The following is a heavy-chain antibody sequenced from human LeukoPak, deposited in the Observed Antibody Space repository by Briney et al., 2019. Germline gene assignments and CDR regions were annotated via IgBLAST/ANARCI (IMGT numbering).Heavy chain of an antibody. J-gene: IGHJ4*02. V-gene: IGHV3-48*03. CDR1: EFTFSSFG. Sequence: GGSLRLSCVASEFTFSSFGMHWVRQAPGKGLEWVSYISSSGSTIYYADSVKGRFTISRDNAKNSLYLQMNSLRAEDTAVYYCARGNPDFDYWGQGTLVTVSS. CDR2: ISSSGSTI. CDR3: ARGNPDFDY.